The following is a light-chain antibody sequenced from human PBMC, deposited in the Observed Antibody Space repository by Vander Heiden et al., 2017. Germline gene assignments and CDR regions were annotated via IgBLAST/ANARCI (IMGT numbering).Light chain of an antibody. CDR3: QQCASYYS. V-gene: IGKV1-5*03. J-gene: IGKJ2*03. CDR2: KAS. CDR1: QDITDW. Sequence: DIQMTQSPSTLSASVGDKVTITCRATQDITDWLAWYQQRPGEAPRLLIYKASNLESGVPSRFSGSGSGTQFTLTIRSLQPDDSATYYCQQCASYYSFGQGTKVEIK.